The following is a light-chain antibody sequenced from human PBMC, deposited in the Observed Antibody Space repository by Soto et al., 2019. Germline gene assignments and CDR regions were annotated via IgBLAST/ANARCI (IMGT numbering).Light chain of an antibody. Sequence: QSVLTQPASVSGSPGQSITISCTGTSSDVGGYNYVSWYQQHPGKAPKLMIYEVSNRPSGVSIRFSGSKSGNTASLTISGIQAEDEADYYCSSYTSSSTRVFGGGTKLTVL. V-gene: IGLV2-14*01. J-gene: IGLJ3*02. CDR1: SSDVGGYNY. CDR3: SSYTSSSTRV. CDR2: EVS.